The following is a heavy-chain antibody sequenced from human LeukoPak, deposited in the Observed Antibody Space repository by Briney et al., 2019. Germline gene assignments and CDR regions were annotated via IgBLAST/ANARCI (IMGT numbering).Heavy chain of an antibody. Sequence: PSETLSLTCTVSGVSISGYYWSWIRQPPGKGLEWIGYIYYTGSTNYNPSLNSRVTISRDTSKNHFSLELSSVTAADTAVYFCARGRVSSSSWSSTYYYYFYMDVWGRGTTVTVSS. V-gene: IGHV4-59*01. J-gene: IGHJ6*03. CDR3: ARGRVSSSSWSSTYYYYFYMDV. CDR2: IYYTGST. D-gene: IGHD6-13*01. CDR1: GVSISGYY.